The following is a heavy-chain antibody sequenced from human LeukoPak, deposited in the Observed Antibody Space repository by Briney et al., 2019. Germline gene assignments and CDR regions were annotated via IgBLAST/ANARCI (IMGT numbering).Heavy chain of an antibody. CDR1: EYSFTNYW. CDR2: IYPGDSDT. CDR3: ARRHKRGAYSYGVDY. D-gene: IGHD5-18*01. V-gene: IGHV5-51*01. Sequence: GGSLKISCKGSEYSFTNYWIAWVRQMPGKGLEWMGIIYPGDSDTRYSPSFQGQVTISADKSISTAYLQWNSLKASDTAMYYCARRHKRGAYSYGVDYWGQGTLVTVSS. J-gene: IGHJ4*02.